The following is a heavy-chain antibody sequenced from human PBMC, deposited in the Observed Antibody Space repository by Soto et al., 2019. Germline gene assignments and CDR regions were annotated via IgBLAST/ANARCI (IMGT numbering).Heavy chain of an antibody. CDR1: GGSVSSGSYY. Sequence: SETLSLTCTVSGGSVSSGSYYWSWIRQPQGKGLEWIGYIYYSGSTNYNPSLKSRVTISVDTSKNQFSLKLSSVTAADTAVYYCARSLGYCSGGSCYPIPWFDPWGQGTLVTVSS. CDR3: ARSLGYCSGGSCYPIPWFDP. V-gene: IGHV4-61*01. D-gene: IGHD2-15*01. CDR2: IYYSGST. J-gene: IGHJ5*02.